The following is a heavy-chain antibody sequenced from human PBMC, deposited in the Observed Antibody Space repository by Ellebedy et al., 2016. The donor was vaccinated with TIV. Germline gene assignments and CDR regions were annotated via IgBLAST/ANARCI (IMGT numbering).Heavy chain of an antibody. CDR2: MNPDGSEK. J-gene: IGHJ4*02. CDR3: AKDPNWESGY. D-gene: IGHD7-27*01. Sequence: GESLKISCEASGFTFSSFAMGWVRQAPGKGLEWVANMNPDGSEKSYVDSVRGRFIISRDNTKKSLYLQMHSLRVEDTAIYYCAKDPNWESGYWGQGTLVTVSS. CDR1: GFTFSSFA. V-gene: IGHV3-7*01.